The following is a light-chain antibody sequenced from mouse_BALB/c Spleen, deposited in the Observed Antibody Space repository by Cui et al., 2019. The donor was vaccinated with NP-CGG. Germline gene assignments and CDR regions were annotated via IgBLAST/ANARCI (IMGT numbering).Light chain of an antibody. Sequence: QAVVTQESALTTSPGETVTLTCRSSTGAVTTSNYANWVQEKQDHLFTGLIGGTNNRAPGVPARFSGSLIGDKAALTITGAQTEDEAIYFCALWYSNHWMFGGGTKLTVL. CDR3: ALWYSNHWM. J-gene: IGLJ1*01. CDR2: GTN. CDR1: TGAVTTSNY. V-gene: IGLV1*01.